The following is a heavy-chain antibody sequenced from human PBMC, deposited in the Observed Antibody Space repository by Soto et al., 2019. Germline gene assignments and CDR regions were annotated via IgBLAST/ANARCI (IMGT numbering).Heavy chain of an antibody. Sequence: PGGSLRLSCAASGFTFTSAWMSWVRQAPGKGLEWVGRIKSKTDGGTTDYAAPVRGRFTISRDDSKNTLYAQLNSLKTEDTAVYYCTTDSILAPLFHWGQGTLVTVSS. CDR2: IKSKTDGGTT. CDR1: GFTFTSAW. CDR3: TTDSILAPLFH. D-gene: IGHD3-3*02. V-gene: IGHV3-15*01. J-gene: IGHJ4*02.